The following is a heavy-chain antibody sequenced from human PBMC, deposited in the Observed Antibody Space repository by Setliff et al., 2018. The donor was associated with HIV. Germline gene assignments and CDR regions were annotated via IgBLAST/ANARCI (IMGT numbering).Heavy chain of an antibody. CDR3: ARRQQLWLLYAFDI. Sequence: SETLSLTCTVSGDSVSNVGYYWGWIRQSPGKGLEWIGSIYYSGSTSYNPSLRSRVTISVHTSKNQFSLRLSSVTAADTAVYYCARRQQLWLLYAFDIWGQGTMVTVSS. CDR1: GDSVSNVGYY. CDR2: IYYSGST. J-gene: IGHJ3*02. V-gene: IGHV4-39*01. D-gene: IGHD5-18*01.